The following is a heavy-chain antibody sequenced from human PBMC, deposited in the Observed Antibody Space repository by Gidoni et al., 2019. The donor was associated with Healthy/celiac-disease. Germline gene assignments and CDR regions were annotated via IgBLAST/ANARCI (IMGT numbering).Heavy chain of an antibody. V-gene: IGHV4-61*01. Sequence: QVQLQESGPGLVKPSETLSLTCTVSGGSVSSGSYYWSWIRQPPGKGLEWIGYIYYSGSTNYNPSLKSRVTISVDTSKNQFSLKLSSVTAADTAVYYCARDSYCGGDCANWFDPWGQGTLVTVSS. CDR2: IYYSGST. CDR3: ARDSYCGGDCANWFDP. D-gene: IGHD2-21*02. CDR1: GGSVSSGSYY. J-gene: IGHJ5*02.